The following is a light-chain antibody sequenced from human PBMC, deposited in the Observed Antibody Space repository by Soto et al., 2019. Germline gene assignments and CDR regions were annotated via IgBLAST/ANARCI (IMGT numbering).Light chain of an antibody. CDR3: SSYANFNTLV. CDR1: SSDVGGYNY. CDR2: DVS. Sequence: QPMLTQPPSGSGSTAQSIAISCTGNSSDVGGYNYVSWYQQHPGKAPKLMIYDVSNRPSGVSNRFSGSKSGNTASLTISGLQSEDEGDYYCSSYANFNTLVFGTGTKVTVL. J-gene: IGLJ1*01. V-gene: IGLV2-14*01.